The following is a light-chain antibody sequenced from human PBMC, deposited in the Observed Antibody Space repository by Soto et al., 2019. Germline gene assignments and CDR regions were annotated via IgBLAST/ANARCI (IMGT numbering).Light chain of an antibody. CDR2: AAS. V-gene: IGKV1-6*01. CDR3: LQDYSDSWT. J-gene: IGKJ1*01. CDR1: RDVGRD. Sequence: MMQSPATLSVSPGAGATLSCRASRDVGRDVSWYQQKPGQAPKLLIYAASNLYTGVPSRFSGSRSGTEFTLTISSLQPEDFAAYYCLQDYSDSWTFGQGTKVDIK.